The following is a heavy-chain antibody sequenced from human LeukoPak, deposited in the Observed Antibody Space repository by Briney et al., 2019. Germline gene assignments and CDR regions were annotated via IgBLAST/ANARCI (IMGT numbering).Heavy chain of an antibody. V-gene: IGHV1-2*02. Sequence: ASVKVSCKASGYTFTGYYMHWVRQAPGQGLEWMGWINPNSGGTNYAQKFQGRVTITADESTSTAYMELSSLRSEDTAVYYCARDVGAGVAMGGPFDYWGQGTLVTVSS. D-gene: IGHD2-2*01. CDR2: INPNSGGT. J-gene: IGHJ4*02. CDR3: ARDVGAGVAMGGPFDY. CDR1: GYTFTGYY.